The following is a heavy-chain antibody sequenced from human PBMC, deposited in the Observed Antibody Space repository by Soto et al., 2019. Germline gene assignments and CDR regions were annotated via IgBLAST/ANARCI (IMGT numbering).Heavy chain of an antibody. D-gene: IGHD1-26*01. J-gene: IGHJ5*02. CDR3: AREVGAPSGWLDP. V-gene: IGHV3-23*01. Sequence: GGSLRLSCAASGFTFTNYAMTWVRQTPGKGLEWVSGISASGGLKYYADSVRGRFTVSRDNSKNILYLQMDNLRDEDTALYYCAREVGAPSGWLDPWGQGTQVTVSS. CDR2: ISASGGLK. CDR1: GFTFTNYA.